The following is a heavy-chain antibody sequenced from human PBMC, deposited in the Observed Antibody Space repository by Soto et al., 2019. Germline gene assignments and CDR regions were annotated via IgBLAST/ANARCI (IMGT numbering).Heavy chain of an antibody. V-gene: IGHV6-1*01. CDR2: TYYRSKWYN. Sequence: SQTLSLTCAISGDSVSSNSAAWNWIRQSPSRGLEWLGRTYYRSKWYNDYAVSVKSRITINPDTSKNQFSLQLNSVTPEDTAVYYCAKVYSSSWFYTHYYYYGMDVWGQGTTVTVSS. CDR3: AKVYSSSWFYTHYYYYGMDV. CDR1: GDSVSSNSAA. D-gene: IGHD6-13*01. J-gene: IGHJ6*02.